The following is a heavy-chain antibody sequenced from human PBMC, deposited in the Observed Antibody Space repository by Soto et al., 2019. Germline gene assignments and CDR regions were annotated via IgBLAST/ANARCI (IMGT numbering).Heavy chain of an antibody. D-gene: IGHD3-10*01. CDR1: GGTFSSYA. Sequence: QVQLVQSGAEVKKPGSSVKVSCKASGGTFSSYAISWVRQAPGQGLEWMGGIIPIFGTANYAQKFQGRVTITTDESTSTAYMELSSVRSEDTAVYYCARKEWGYGSGSGDSVSLSRYQGPTYYYYYGMDVWGQGTTVTVSS. CDR2: IIPIFGTA. CDR3: ARKEWGYGSGSGDSVSLSRYQGPTYYYYYGMDV. V-gene: IGHV1-69*01. J-gene: IGHJ6*02.